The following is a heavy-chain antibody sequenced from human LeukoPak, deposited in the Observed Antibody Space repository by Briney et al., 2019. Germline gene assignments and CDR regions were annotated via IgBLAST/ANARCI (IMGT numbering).Heavy chain of an antibody. D-gene: IGHD6-19*01. V-gene: IGHV1-2*02. J-gene: IGHJ4*02. CDR3: ARDRDSSGWAHSYFDY. Sequence: GASVKVSCKASGYTFTGYYMHWVRQAPAHGLEWMGWINPNSGGTNYAQKFQGRVTMTRDTSISTAYMELSRLRSDDTAVYYCARDRDSSGWAHSYFDYWGQGTLVTVSS. CDR1: GYTFTGYY. CDR2: INPNSGGT.